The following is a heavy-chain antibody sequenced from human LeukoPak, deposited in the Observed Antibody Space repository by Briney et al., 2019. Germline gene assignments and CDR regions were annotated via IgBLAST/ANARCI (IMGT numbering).Heavy chain of an antibody. Sequence: SETLSLTCAVYGGSFSGYDWSWIRQPPGKGLEWIGEINHSGSTNYNPSLKSRVTISVDTSKNQFSLKLSSVTAADTAVYYCASSGYSYGYIPYYYYYYMDVWGKGTTVTVSS. D-gene: IGHD5-18*01. CDR2: INHSGST. J-gene: IGHJ6*03. V-gene: IGHV4-34*01. CDR3: ASSGYSYGYIPYYYYYYMDV. CDR1: GGSFSGYD.